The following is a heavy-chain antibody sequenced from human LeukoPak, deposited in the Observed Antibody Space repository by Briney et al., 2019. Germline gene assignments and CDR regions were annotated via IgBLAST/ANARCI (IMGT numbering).Heavy chain of an antibody. CDR2: ISGSGGST. Sequence: GGSLRLSCEASGFTFSSYAMSWVRQAPGKGLEWVSAISGSGGSTYYADSVKGRFTISRDNSKNTLYLQMNSLRAEDTAVYYCAKRDFWSGYPFFDCWGQGTLVTVSS. J-gene: IGHJ4*02. CDR1: GFTFSSYA. CDR3: AKRDFWSGYPFFDC. V-gene: IGHV3-23*01. D-gene: IGHD3-3*01.